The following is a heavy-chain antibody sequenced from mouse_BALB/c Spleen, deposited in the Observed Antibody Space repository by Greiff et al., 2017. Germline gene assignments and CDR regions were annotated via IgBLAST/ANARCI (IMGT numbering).Heavy chain of an antibody. D-gene: IGHD2-3*01. CDR1: GFTFSSYA. CDR3: AREDGYYPLFDY. J-gene: IGHJ2*01. Sequence: EVKLVESGGGLVKPGGSLKLSCAASGFTFSSYAMSWVRQSPEKRLEWVAEISSGGSYTYYPDTVTGRFTISRDNAKNTLYLEMSSLRSEDTAMYYCAREDGYYPLFDYWGQGTTLTVSS. V-gene: IGHV5-9-4*01. CDR2: ISSGGSYT.